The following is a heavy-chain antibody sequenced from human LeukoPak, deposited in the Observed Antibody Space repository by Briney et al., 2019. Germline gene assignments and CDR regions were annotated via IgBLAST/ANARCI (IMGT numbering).Heavy chain of an antibody. CDR3: AGRGD. J-gene: IGHJ4*02. D-gene: IGHD3-10*01. CDR1: GFSFNEYA. V-gene: IGHV3-9*01. CDR2: ITWDSGSI. Sequence: GGSLRLSCVGFGFSFNEYAMHWVRQVPGKGLEWVSGITWDSGSIGYADFAKGRFTISRHNARNSLYLQMDSLTPEDTAVYYCAGRGDSGQGTLVTVSS.